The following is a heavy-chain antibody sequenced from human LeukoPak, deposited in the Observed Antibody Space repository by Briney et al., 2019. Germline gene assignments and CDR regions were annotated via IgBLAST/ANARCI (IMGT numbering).Heavy chain of an antibody. V-gene: IGHV4-59*01. CDR3: ASRYGSGSYGFDF. D-gene: IGHD3-10*01. J-gene: IGHJ4*02. CDR1: GASISNYY. Sequence: PSETLSLTCTVSGASISNYYWTWIRQPPGKGLEWIGYNYYGGSTEYNPSLKSRVTISVDTFKNQFSLKLSSVTAADTAVYYCASRYGSGSYGFDFWGQGTLVTVSS. CDR2: NYYGGST.